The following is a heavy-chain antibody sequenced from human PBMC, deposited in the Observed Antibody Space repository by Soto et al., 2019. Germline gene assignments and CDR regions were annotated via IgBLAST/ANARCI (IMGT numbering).Heavy chain of an antibody. CDR2: ISYDGRVK. Sequence: QVQLVESGGGVVQPGRSLSLSCAASGFTFSDYPMHWVRQAPGKGLEWVAVISYDGRVKYYVDSVKGRFTISRDDSKNTLTLQMTSLRVDDTAVYYCARDFIVGAPDYFDYWGQGTLVTVSS. D-gene: IGHD1-26*01. J-gene: IGHJ4*02. CDR3: ARDFIVGAPDYFDY. V-gene: IGHV3-30*04. CDR1: GFTFSDYP.